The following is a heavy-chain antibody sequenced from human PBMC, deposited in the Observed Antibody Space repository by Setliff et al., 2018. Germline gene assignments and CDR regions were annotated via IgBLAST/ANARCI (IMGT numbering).Heavy chain of an antibody. D-gene: IGHD3-10*01. Sequence: PGGSLRLSCAASGFNFGNYAMTWVRQAPGKGLHWVSSISGSGGFIYAADTAKGRFTISRDNSKNTVFLQMNSLRVEDTGIYYCAKRALTSTMVASGWDFDYWAQGTLVTVSS. J-gene: IGHJ4*02. V-gene: IGHV3-23*01. CDR1: GFNFGNYA. CDR3: AKRALTSTMVASGWDFDY. CDR2: ISGSGGFI.